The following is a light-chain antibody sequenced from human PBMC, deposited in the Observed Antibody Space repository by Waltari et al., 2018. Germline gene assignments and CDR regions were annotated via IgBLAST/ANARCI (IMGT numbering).Light chain of an antibody. CDR2: AAS. CDR3: QQSYSTPRT. J-gene: IGKJ2*01. V-gene: IGKV1-39*01. Sequence: DIQMTQSPSSLSASVGDRVTITCRASHSISSYLNCYQQKPGKAPQLLIYAASSLQSGVPSRFSGSGSGTDFTLTISSLQPEDFATYYCQQSYSTPRTFGQGTKLEIK. CDR1: HSISSY.